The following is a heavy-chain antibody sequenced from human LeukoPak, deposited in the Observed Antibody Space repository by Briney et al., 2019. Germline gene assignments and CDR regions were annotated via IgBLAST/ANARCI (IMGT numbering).Heavy chain of an antibody. CDR1: GYTFTGYY. CDR2: INPNSGGT. J-gene: IGHJ3*02. Sequence: ASVKVSCKASGYTFTGYYMHWVRQAPGQGLEWVGWINPNSGGTNYAQKFQGRVTMTRDTSISTAYMELSRLRSDDTAVYYCARVQSGYSYGSIWGQGTMVTVSS. CDR3: ARVQSGYSYGSI. D-gene: IGHD5-18*01. V-gene: IGHV1-2*02.